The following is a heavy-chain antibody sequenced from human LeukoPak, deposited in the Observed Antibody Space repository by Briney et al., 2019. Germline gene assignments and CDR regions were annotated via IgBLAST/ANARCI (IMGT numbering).Heavy chain of an antibody. CDR3: ARQYDSSGYYYGVAFDI. D-gene: IGHD3-22*01. CDR1: SGSISLYY. J-gene: IGHJ3*02. V-gene: IGHV4-4*07. Sequence: SETLSLTCTVTSGSISLYYWTWVRQPAGKGLEWIGRVYTGGSTNYNPSLKSRVTISVDTSKNQFSLKLSSVTAADTAVYYCARQYDSSGYYYGVAFDIWGQGTMVTVSS. CDR2: VYTGGST.